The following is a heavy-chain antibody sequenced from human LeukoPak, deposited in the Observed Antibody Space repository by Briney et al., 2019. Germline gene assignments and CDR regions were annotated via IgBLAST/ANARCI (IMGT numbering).Heavy chain of an antibody. CDR3: ARDLDWILFDY. J-gene: IGHJ4*02. CDR1: GFTFSSYA. CDR2: ISGSGGST. Sequence: GGSLRLSCAASGFTFSSYAMSWVRQAPGKGLEWVSAISGSGGSTYYADSVKGRFTISRDNAKNTLYLQMNNLRAEDTAVYYCARDLDWILFDYWGQGTLVTVSS. V-gene: IGHV3-23*01. D-gene: IGHD3-9*01.